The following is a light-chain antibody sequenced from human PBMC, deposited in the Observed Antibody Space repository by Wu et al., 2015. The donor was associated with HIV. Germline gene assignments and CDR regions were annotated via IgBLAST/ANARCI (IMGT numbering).Light chain of an antibody. CDR1: QSIRSH. CDR3: LQYGNSPRA. J-gene: IGKJ1*01. CDR2: DAS. Sequence: IVLTQSPGILSLSPGERATLSCRASQSIRSHLAWYQQKPGQAPRLLIYDASSRATGIPDRFSGRGSGTDFTLTISRLEPDDFAVYFCLQYGNSPRAFGQGTKVEIE. V-gene: IGKV3-20*01.